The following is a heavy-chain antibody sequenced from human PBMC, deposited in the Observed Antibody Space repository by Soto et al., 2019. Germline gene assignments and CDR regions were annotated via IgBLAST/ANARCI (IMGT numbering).Heavy chain of an antibody. CDR3: ARGSYRTGLFDY. CDR1: GDSVSNNNVA. Sequence: PSQTLSLTCAISGDSVSNNNVAWNWIRQSPSRGLEWLGRTYYRSRWYDDYALSVRSRITVNPDTSKNQFSLHLNSVTPEDTAVYYCARGSYRTGLFDYWGQGTLVTVSS. CDR2: TYYRSRWYD. D-gene: IGHD6-19*01. J-gene: IGHJ4*02. V-gene: IGHV6-1*01.